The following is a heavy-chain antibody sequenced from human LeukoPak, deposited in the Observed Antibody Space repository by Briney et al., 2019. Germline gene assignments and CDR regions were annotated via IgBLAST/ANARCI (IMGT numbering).Heavy chain of an antibody. CDR3: ARVGGNGDAFDI. CDR1: GFTFSSYA. Sequence: PGGSLRLSCAASGFTFSSYAMSWVRQAPGKGLEWVSAISGSGGSTYYADSVKGRFTISRDNAKNSLYLQMNSLRAEDTAVYYCARVGGNGDAFDIWGQGTMVTVSS. V-gene: IGHV3-23*01. CDR2: ISGSGGST. D-gene: IGHD1-1*01. J-gene: IGHJ3*02.